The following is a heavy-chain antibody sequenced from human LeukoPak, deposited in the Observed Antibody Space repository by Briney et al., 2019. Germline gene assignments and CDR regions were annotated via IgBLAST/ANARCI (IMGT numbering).Heavy chain of an antibody. CDR2: INPNSGGT. CDR3: ARDNTNYYGSGSYYGWFDP. V-gene: IGHV1-2*02. D-gene: IGHD3-10*01. J-gene: IGHJ5*02. Sequence: ASVKVSCKASGYTFTGYYMHWVRQAPGQGLESMGWINPNSGGTNYAQKFQGRVTMTRDTSISTAYMELSRLRSDDTAVYYCARDNTNYYGSGSYYGWFDPWGQGTLVTVSS. CDR1: GYTFTGYY.